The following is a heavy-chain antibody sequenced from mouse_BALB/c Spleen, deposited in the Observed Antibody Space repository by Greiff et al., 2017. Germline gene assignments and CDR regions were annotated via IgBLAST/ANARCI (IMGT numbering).Heavy chain of an antibody. D-gene: IGHD2-10*01. J-gene: IGHJ4*01. CDR2: ISSGSSTI. Sequence: EVQLVESGGGLVQPGGSRKLSCAASGFTFSSFGMHWVRQAPEKGLEWVAYISSGSSTIYYADTVKGRFTISRDNPKNTLFLQMTSLRSEDTAMYYCARSPYYGNYKGYAMDYWGQGTSVTVSS. CDR3: ARSPYYGNYKGYAMDY. CDR1: GFTFSSFG. V-gene: IGHV5-17*02.